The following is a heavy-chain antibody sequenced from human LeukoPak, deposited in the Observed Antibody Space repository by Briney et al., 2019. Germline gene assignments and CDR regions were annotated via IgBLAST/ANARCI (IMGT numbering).Heavy chain of an antibody. J-gene: IGHJ6*02. CDR1: GGSISSGGYS. Sequence: SQTLPLTCTVSGGSISSGGYSWSWIRQHPGKGLEWIGYIYYSGSTYYNPSLKSRVTISVDTSKNQFSLKLSSVTAADTAVYYCARDDTVYGMDVWGQGTTVTVSS. V-gene: IGHV4-31*03. CDR2: IYYSGST. D-gene: IGHD2-8*02. CDR3: ARDDTVYGMDV.